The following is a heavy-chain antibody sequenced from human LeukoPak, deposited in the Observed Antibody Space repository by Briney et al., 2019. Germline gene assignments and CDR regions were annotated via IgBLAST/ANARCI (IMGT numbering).Heavy chain of an antibody. D-gene: IGHD3-22*01. V-gene: IGHV3-74*01. CDR3: AWTYYYDSSAYYSLSSHFDY. Sequence: PGGSLRLSCAASGFTFSTYWIHWVRPAPGKGLVWVSRINSDGSSTSYADSVKGRFTISRDNAKNTLYLQMNSLRADDTAVYYCAWTYYYDSSAYYSLSSHFDYWGQGTLVTVSS. CDR2: INSDGSST. J-gene: IGHJ4*02. CDR1: GFTFSTYW.